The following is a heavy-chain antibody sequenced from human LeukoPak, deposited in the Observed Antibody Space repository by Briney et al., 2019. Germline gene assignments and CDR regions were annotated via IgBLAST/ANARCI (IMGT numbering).Heavy chain of an antibody. Sequence: GGSLRLSCAASGFTFDDYAMHWVRQAPGKGLEWVSGISWNSGSIGYADSVKGRFTISRDNAKNSLYLQMNSLRAEDTALYYCAFLRGGLGEFSDGMDVWGQGTTVTVSS. CDR3: AFLRGGLGEFSDGMDV. V-gene: IGHV3-9*01. CDR1: GFTFDDYA. D-gene: IGHD3-10*01. CDR2: ISWNSGSI. J-gene: IGHJ6*02.